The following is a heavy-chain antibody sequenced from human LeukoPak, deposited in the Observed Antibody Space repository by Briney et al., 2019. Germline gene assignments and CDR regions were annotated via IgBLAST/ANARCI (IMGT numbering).Heavy chain of an antibody. Sequence: ASVKVSCKASGGTFTSYYMHWVRQAPGQGLEWMGIINPSGGSTSYAQKFQGRVTMARDTSTSTVYMELSSLRSEDTAVYYCARQVAAADAFDIWGQGTMVTVSS. CDR1: GGTFTSYY. CDR3: ARQVAAADAFDI. V-gene: IGHV1-46*01. CDR2: INPSGGST. D-gene: IGHD6-13*01. J-gene: IGHJ3*02.